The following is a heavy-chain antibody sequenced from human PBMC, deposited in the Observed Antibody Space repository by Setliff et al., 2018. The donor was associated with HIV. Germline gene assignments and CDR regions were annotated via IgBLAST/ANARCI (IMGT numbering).Heavy chain of an antibody. J-gene: IGHJ6*02. D-gene: IGHD5-18*01. CDR1: GYTFTSYG. Sequence: ASVKVSCKASGYTFTSYGISWVRQAPGQGLEWMGWMSPKNNGSGFAQKFQARLTMTWNTSTNTAYMELRSLTSDDTAVYYCARGRYNSRIDVWGQGTTVTVSS. CDR2: MSPKNNGS. CDR3: ARGRYNSRIDV. V-gene: IGHV1-8*02.